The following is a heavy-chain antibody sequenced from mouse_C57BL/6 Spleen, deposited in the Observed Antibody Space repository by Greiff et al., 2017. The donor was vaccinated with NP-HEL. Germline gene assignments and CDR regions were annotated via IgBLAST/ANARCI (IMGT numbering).Heavy chain of an antibody. CDR3: ARDGRMEKSYAMDY. CDR1: GYTFTSYW. J-gene: IGHJ4*01. Sequence: QVQLKQPGAELVRPGSSVKLSCKASGYTFTSYWMHWVKQRPIKGLEWIGNIDPSDSDTHYNQKFKDKATLTVDKSSSTAYMQLRSLTSEDSAVYNCARDGRMEKSYAMDYWGQGTSVTVSS. CDR2: IDPSDSDT. V-gene: IGHV1-52*01. D-gene: IGHD2-3*01.